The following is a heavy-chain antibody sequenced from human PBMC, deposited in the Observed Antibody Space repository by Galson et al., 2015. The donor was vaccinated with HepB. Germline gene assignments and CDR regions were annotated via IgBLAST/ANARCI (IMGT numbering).Heavy chain of an antibody. J-gene: IGHJ3*02. Sequence: SETLSLTCTVSGGSIATTDYYWGWIRQPPGKGLEWIGSIYYTGSTYYEPSLKSRVTISVDTSKNQFSLSLNSVTAADTAMYYCAKVGRGKYEDAFDIWGQGTMVTVSS. CDR2: IYYTGST. CDR3: AKVGRGKYEDAFDI. CDR1: GGSIATTDYY. V-gene: IGHV4-39*01. D-gene: IGHD1-26*01.